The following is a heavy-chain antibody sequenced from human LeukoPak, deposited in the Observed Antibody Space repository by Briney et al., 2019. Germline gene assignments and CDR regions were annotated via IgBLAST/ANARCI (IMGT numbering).Heavy chain of an antibody. CDR3: ARTYSSSSKAFSYWFDP. CDR2: IYPGDSDT. CDR1: GYSFTSYW. V-gene: IGHV5-51*07. J-gene: IGHJ5*02. D-gene: IGHD6-6*01. Sequence: GESLKISCKGSGYSFTSYWIGWVHQMPGKGLEWMGIIYPGDSDTRYSPSFQGQVTISADKSISTAYLQWSSLKASDTAMYYCARTYSSSSKAFSYWFDPWGQGTLVTVSS.